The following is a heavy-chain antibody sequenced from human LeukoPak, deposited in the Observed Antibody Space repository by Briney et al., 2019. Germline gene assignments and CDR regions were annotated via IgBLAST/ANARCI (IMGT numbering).Heavy chain of an antibody. CDR2: IIPIFGTA. Sequence: SVKVSCKVSGGTFSSYAISWVRQAPGQGLEWMGGIIPIFGTANYAQKFQGRVTITADESTSTAYMELSSLRSEDTAVYYCARDLGVSCSGGSCYGYWGQGTLVTVSS. V-gene: IGHV1-69*01. CDR1: GGTFSSYA. D-gene: IGHD2-15*01. J-gene: IGHJ4*02. CDR3: ARDLGVSCSGGSCYGY.